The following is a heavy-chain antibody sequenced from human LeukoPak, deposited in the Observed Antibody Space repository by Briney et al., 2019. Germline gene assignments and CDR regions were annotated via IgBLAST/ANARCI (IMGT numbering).Heavy chain of an antibody. D-gene: IGHD5-12*01. J-gene: IGHJ4*02. CDR1: GGTFINYA. CDR3: AREEGVSERGYSGYDS. Sequence: ASVKVSCKASGGTFINYAISWVGQAPGQGLEWMGGIITIFGTSNYAQKFQGRVTITTDESTSTAYMELSSLRSEDTAVYYCAREEGVSERGYSGYDSWGQGTLVSVSS. CDR2: IITIFGTS. V-gene: IGHV1-69*05.